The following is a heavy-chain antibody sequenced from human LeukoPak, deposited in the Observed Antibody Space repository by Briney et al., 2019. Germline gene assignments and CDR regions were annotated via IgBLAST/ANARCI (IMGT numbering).Heavy chain of an antibody. CDR1: GGSISSYY. CDR3: ARGNVVPAAIEIPQNNWFDP. J-gene: IGHJ5*02. D-gene: IGHD2-2*01. V-gene: IGHV4-59*01. Sequence: SETLSLTCTVSGGSISSYYWSWIRQPPGRGLEWIGYIYYSGSTNYNPSLKSRVTISVDTSKNQFSLKLSSVTAADTAVYYCARGNVVPAAIEIPQNNWFDPWGQGTLVTVSS. CDR2: IYYSGST.